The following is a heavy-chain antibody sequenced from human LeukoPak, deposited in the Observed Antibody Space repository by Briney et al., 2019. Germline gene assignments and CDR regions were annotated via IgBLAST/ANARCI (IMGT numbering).Heavy chain of an antibody. D-gene: IGHD5-18*01. CDR3: ARDFIRGSSFAYRLLES. J-gene: IGHJ4*02. CDR2: INPNSGGT. Sequence: VASVKVSCKTSGYTFIDYYVHWVRKAPGQGLEWLGWINPNSGGTSNARMLQGRVTLTRDTSINTAYMELRRLTSDDTAVYYCARDFIRGSSFAYRLLESWGQGTLVIVSS. V-gene: IGHV1-2*02. CDR1: GYTFIDYY.